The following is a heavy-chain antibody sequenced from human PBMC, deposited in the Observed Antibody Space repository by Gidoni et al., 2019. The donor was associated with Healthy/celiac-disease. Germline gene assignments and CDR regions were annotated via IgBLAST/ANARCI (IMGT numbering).Heavy chain of an antibody. J-gene: IGHJ5*02. V-gene: IGHV4-30-4*01. CDR1: GGSISSGDSS. Sequence: QVQLQESGPGLVTPSQTLSLTCTVSGGSISSGDSSWSWIRQPPGKGLEWIGYIYYSGSTYYNPSLKSRVTISVDTSKNQFSLKLSSVTAADTAVYYCARGLGAYYDFWSGSTRNWFDPWGQGTLVTVSS. CDR2: IYYSGST. CDR3: ARGLGAYYDFWSGSTRNWFDP. D-gene: IGHD3-3*01.